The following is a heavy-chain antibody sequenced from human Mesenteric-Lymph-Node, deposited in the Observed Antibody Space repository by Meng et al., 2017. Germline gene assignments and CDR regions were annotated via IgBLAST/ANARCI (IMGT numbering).Heavy chain of an antibody. J-gene: IGHJ4*02. CDR1: GFTFSSYA. CDR3: ARRSGSYFCSGFAD. CDR2: ISGTGGST. V-gene: IGHV3-23*01. D-gene: IGHD1-26*01. Sequence: GESLKISCAASGFTFSSYAMSWVRQAPGKGLEWVSAISGTGGSTYYADSVKGRFTISRDNSKNTLYLQMNSLRAEDTAVYYCARRSGSYFCSGFADWGQGTLVTVSS.